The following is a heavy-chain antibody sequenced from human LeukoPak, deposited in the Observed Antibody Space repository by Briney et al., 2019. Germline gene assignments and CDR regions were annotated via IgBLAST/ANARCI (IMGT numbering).Heavy chain of an antibody. D-gene: IGHD1-1*01. CDR3: AREYNHS. CDR1: GGSFSGYY. CDR2: INHSGST. J-gene: IGHJ3*01. V-gene: IGHV4-34*01. Sequence: PSETLSLTCAVYGGSFSGYYWSWIRQPPAKGPEWIGEINHSGSTNYNPSLKSRVTISVDTSKNQFSLKLSSVTAADTAVYYCAREYNHSWGQGTMVTVSS.